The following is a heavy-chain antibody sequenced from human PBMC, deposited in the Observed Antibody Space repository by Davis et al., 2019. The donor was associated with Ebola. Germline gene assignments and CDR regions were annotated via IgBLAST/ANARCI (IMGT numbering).Heavy chain of an antibody. D-gene: IGHD2-21*01. V-gene: IGHV4-59*12. J-gene: IGHJ3*02. CDR1: GVSITTYF. Sequence: PSETLSLTCTVSGVSITTYFWSWIRQPPGKGLEWVGYIHHGGSANSNPSIKSRVTFSIDTSKSQVSLRLTSVTAADTAVYYCARDTRPCGGDCYDDTFDMWGQGTMVSVSS. CDR2: IHHGGSA. CDR3: ARDTRPCGGDCYDDTFDM.